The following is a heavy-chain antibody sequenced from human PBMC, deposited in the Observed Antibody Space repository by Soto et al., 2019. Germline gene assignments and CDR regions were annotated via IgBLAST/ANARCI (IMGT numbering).Heavy chain of an antibody. Sequence: QGQLVQSGVEVKKPGASVKVSCKASGYTFTDYGISWVRQAPGQGLEWMGWISAYNGNTNYAQNRQDRVTMTTDTSTSTAYMELRSLRSDDTAVYYYARDRSTHDYWGQGTLIAVSS. D-gene: IGHD1-1*01. CDR2: ISAYNGNT. CDR3: ARDRSTHDY. CDR1: GYTFTDYG. J-gene: IGHJ4*02. V-gene: IGHV1-18*01.